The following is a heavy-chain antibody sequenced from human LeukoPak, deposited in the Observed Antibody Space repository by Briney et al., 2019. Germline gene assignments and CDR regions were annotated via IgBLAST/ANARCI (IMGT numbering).Heavy chain of an antibody. V-gene: IGHV3-48*01. CDR3: ARDGSGYEAFDI. Sequence: GGSLRLSCAASGFTFSSYSMNGVRQAPGKGREGVSYISSSSSTIYYADSVKGRFTISRDNAKNSLYLQMNSVRAEDTAVYYCARDGSGYEAFDIWGQGTMVTVSS. CDR2: ISSSSSTI. D-gene: IGHD3-3*01. CDR1: GFTFSSYS. J-gene: IGHJ3*02.